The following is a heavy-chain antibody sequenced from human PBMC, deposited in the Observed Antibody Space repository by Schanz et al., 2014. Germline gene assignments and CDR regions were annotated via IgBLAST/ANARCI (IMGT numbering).Heavy chain of an antibody. CDR1: GYSINTSDW. V-gene: IGHV4-28*07. D-gene: IGHD2-8*01. CDR3: ASKGLTTDAFDI. CDR2: IYYSGST. J-gene: IGHJ3*02. Sequence: QVQLQESGPGLVKPSDTLSLTCAVSGYSINTSDWWGWIRQPQGKGLEWIGYIYYSGSTYYNPSLKRRATMSVDTSKNQFPLKLRSVTAVDTAVYYCASKGLTTDAFDIWGQGTMVTVSS.